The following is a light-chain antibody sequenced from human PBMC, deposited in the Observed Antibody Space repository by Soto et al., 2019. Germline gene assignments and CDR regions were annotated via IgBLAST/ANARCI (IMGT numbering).Light chain of an antibody. V-gene: IGKV3-11*01. J-gene: IGKJ5*01. Sequence: ETVMTQSPATLSASPGERAPLSCRASQSVNTNLAWYQQKPGQAPRLLIYDASTRATGIPASFSGSGSGTDFTLTISSLEPEDFAVYYCQQRSNWPITFGQGTRLEI. CDR1: QSVNTN. CDR2: DAS. CDR3: QQRSNWPIT.